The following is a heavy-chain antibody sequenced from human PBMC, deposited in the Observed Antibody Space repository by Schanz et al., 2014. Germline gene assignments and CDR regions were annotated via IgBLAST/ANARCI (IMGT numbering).Heavy chain of an antibody. Sequence: QVQLIQSGAEVKKPGASVKVSCKASGYTFNNYTYVMIWVRQAPGQGLEWMGIINPSGGGTSYALRFQDRVTVTRDTSRSTVYMELSSLRSEDTAVYYCARDGVDAAAGGNYWGQGPLVTVSS. D-gene: IGHD6-13*01. V-gene: IGHV1-46*02. CDR3: ARDGVDAAAGGNY. CDR2: INPSGGGT. J-gene: IGHJ4*02. CDR1: GYTFNNYT.